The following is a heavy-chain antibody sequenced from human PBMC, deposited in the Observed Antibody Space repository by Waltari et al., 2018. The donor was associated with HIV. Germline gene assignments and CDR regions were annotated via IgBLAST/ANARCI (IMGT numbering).Heavy chain of an antibody. V-gene: IGHV3-30*01. Sequence: QVQLVESGGGVVQPGRSLRHSRAASGFTFNAYAMHWVRQAPGKGLEWVAVILFDGSNKYYAESVKGRFTISRDNSKNTLYLQMNSLRAEDTAVYYCARGERFLEWLPKGYWGQGTLVTVSS. D-gene: IGHD3-3*01. CDR3: ARGERFLEWLPKGY. J-gene: IGHJ4*02. CDR2: ILFDGSNK. CDR1: GFTFNAYA.